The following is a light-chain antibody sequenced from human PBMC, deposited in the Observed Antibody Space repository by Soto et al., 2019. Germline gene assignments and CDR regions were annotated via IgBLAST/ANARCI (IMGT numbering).Light chain of an antibody. CDR2: GAS. Sequence: EIVLTQSPGTLSLSPGERATLSCRASQSVSSSYLAWYQQKPGQAPRLLINGASSRATGIPDRFSGSGSGTDFTLTISRLGPEDFAVYYCQQYGTSPPSTFGQGTRLEIK. CDR3: QQYGTSPPST. V-gene: IGKV3-20*01. CDR1: QSVSSSY. J-gene: IGKJ5*01.